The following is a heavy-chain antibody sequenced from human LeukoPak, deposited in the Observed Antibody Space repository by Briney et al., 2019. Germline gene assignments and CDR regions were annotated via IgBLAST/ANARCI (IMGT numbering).Heavy chain of an antibody. Sequence: GESLKISCEGSGYSFTSHWIGWVRQMPGKGLEWMGIIYPGDSDTRYSPSFQGQVTISADKSIGIAYLQWSSLKASDTAMYYCARREMATQTPFEYWGQGTLVTVSS. CDR2: IYPGDSDT. J-gene: IGHJ4*02. CDR1: GYSFTSHW. CDR3: ARREMATQTPFEY. V-gene: IGHV5-51*01. D-gene: IGHD5-24*01.